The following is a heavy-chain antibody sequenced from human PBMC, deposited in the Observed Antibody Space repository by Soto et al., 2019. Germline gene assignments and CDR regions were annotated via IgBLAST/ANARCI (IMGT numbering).Heavy chain of an antibody. D-gene: IGHD2-2*01. CDR3: ARDRGDCSSTSCYDWFGP. Sequence: ASVKVSCKASGYTFTSYGISWVRQAPGQGLEWMGWISAYNGNTNYAQKLQGRVTMTTDTSTSTAYMELRSLRSDDTAVYYCARDRGDCSSTSCYDWFGPWGQGTLVTVSS. J-gene: IGHJ5*02. CDR2: ISAYNGNT. V-gene: IGHV1-18*04. CDR1: GYTFTSYG.